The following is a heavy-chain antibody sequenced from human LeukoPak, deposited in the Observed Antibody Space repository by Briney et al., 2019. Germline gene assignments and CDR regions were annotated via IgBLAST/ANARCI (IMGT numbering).Heavy chain of an antibody. V-gene: IGHV7-4-1*02. Sequence: ASVKVSCKASGYTFTSYAMNWVRQAPGQGLEWMGWINTNTGNPTYAQGFTGRFVFSLDTSVSTAYLQISSLKAEDTAVYYCARLMVRGVIREYNWFDPWGQGTLVTVSS. CDR3: ARLMVRGVIREYNWFDP. CDR2: INTNTGNP. D-gene: IGHD3-10*01. J-gene: IGHJ5*02. CDR1: GYTFTSYA.